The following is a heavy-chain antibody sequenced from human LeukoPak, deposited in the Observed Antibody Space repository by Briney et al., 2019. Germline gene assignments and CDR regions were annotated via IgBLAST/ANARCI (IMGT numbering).Heavy chain of an antibody. CDR3: ARGDYGDYAYYGMDV. Sequence: GGSLRLSCAASGFTFSSYAMHWVRQAPGKGLEWVAVISYDGSNKYYADSVKGRFTISRDNSKNTLYLQMNSLRAEDTAVYYCARGDYGDYAYYGMDVWGQGTTVTVSS. CDR1: GFTFSSYA. J-gene: IGHJ6*02. CDR2: ISYDGSNK. D-gene: IGHD4-17*01. V-gene: IGHV3-30-3*01.